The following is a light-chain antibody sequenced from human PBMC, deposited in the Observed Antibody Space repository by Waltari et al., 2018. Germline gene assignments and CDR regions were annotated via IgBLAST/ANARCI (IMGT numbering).Light chain of an antibody. CDR1: QSVRID. J-gene: IGKJ1*01. CDR3: QQYVESPAT. V-gene: IGKV3-20*01. CDR2: HAS. Sequence: EIVLTQSPGTVSLSPGDRATLSCWASQSVRIDLAWYQQKPGQAPRLLIYHASTRATGIPDRFSASGSGTDFSLTISRLEPEDFAMYYCQQYVESPATFGQGTKVEIK.